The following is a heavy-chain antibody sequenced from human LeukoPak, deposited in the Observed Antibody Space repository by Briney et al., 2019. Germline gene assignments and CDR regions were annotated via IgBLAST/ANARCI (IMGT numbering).Heavy chain of an antibody. CDR2: INPNSGGT. D-gene: IGHD3-22*01. Sequence: ASVKVSCKASRYTFTGYYMHWVRQAPGQGLEWMGRINPNSGGTNYAQKFQGRVTMTRDTSISTAYMELSRLGSDDTAVYYCASAVYDSSGYYYDYWGQGTLVTVSS. J-gene: IGHJ4*02. CDR3: ASAVYDSSGYYYDY. CDR1: RYTFTGYY. V-gene: IGHV1-2*06.